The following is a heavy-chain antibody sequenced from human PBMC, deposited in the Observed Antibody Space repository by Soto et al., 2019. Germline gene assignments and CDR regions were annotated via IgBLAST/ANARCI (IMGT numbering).Heavy chain of an antibody. CDR1: GFTLSTFW. CDR3: AKVYYRGTSPGAFDI. Sequence: PGGSLRLSCEASGFTLSTFWMSWVRQAPGKGLEWVSNIRQDGSEKYYVDSVKGRFTISRDNAKNTLYLQMNSLRAEDTAVYYCAKVYYRGTSPGAFDIWGKGTMVTVSS. CDR2: IRQDGSEK. D-gene: IGHD1-26*01. V-gene: IGHV3-7*03. J-gene: IGHJ3*02.